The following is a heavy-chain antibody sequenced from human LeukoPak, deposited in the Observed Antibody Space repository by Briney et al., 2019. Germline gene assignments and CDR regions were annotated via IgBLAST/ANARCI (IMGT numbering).Heavy chain of an antibody. J-gene: IGHJ4*02. D-gene: IGHD4-17*01. CDR1: GFTFSSYG. V-gene: IGHV3-30*02. Sequence: GGSLRLSCAASGFTFSSYGMHWVRQAPGKGLEWVAFIRYDGSNKYYADSVKGRFTISRDNSKNTLYLQMNSLRAEDTAVYYCAKDQGVTVTTGYNYWGQGNLVTVSS. CDR2: IRYDGSNK. CDR3: AKDQGVTVTTGYNY.